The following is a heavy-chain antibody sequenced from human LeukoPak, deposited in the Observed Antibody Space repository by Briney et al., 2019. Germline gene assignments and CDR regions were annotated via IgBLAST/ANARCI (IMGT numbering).Heavy chain of an antibody. CDR2: INPSGGST. V-gene: IGHV1-46*01. Sequence: ASVKVSCKASGYTFTSYYMHWVRQAPGQGLEWMGIINPSGGSTSYAQKFQGRVTMTRDTSTSTVYMELSSLRSEDTAVYYCARSGQQLMVWNWFDPWGQGTLVTVSS. J-gene: IGHJ5*02. CDR3: ARSGQQLMVWNWFDP. CDR1: GYTFTSYY. D-gene: IGHD6-13*01.